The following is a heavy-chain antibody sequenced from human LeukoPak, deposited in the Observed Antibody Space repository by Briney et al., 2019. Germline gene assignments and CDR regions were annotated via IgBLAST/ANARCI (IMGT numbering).Heavy chain of an antibody. CDR1: GFTFSSYS. D-gene: IGHD3-3*01. CDR2: ISSSSSYI. CDR3: ARDLPFWSGYPI. Sequence: GGSLRLSCAASGFTFSSYSMNWVRQAPGKGLEWVSSISSSSSYIYYADSVKGRFTISRDNAKNSLYLQMNSLRAEDTAVYYCARDLPFWSGYPIWGQGTLVTVSS. V-gene: IGHV3-21*01. J-gene: IGHJ4*02.